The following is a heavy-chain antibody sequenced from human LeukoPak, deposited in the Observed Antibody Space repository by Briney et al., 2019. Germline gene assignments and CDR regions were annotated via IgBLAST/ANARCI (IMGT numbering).Heavy chain of an antibody. CDR2: IRYDGSNK. V-gene: IGHV3-30*02. J-gene: IGHJ4*02. Sequence: GGSLRLSCVASGFPFSSYWMSWVRQAPGKGLEWVAFIRYDGSNKYYADSVKGRFTISRDNSKNTLYLQMNSLKTEDTAMYYCAKGRDSSGWYEGYWGQGTLVTVSP. D-gene: IGHD6-19*01. CDR1: GFPFSSYW. CDR3: AKGRDSSGWYEGY.